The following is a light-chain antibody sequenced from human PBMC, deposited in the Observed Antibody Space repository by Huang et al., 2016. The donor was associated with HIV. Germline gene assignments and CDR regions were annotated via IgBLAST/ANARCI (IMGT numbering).Light chain of an antibody. J-gene: IGKJ1*01. CDR3: QHYNNWPPWT. V-gene: IGKV3D-15*01. CDR2: GAS. CDR1: QSVSSN. Sequence: EIVMTQSPATLSVSPGERATLSCRASQSVSSNVAWYQQKPGQAPRLLFYGASTRATGIPARFSGSGSGTEFTLTISNLQYEDFAVYYCQHYNNWPPWTFGQGTKVEIK.